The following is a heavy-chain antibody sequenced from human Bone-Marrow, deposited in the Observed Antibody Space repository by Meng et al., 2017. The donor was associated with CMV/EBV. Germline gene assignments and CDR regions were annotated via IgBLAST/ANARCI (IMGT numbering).Heavy chain of an antibody. J-gene: IGHJ6*02. CDR2: INPSGGGT. D-gene: IGHD3-10*01. CDR1: GYTFTSYY. V-gene: IGHV1-46*01. CDR3: AREPFGKSGDYYYYYGMDV. Sequence: ASVKVFCKASGYTFTSYYMHWVRQAPGQGLEWMGVINPSGGGTSYAQRFQGTVTMTRDTSTSTVYMELSSLRSEDTAVYYCAREPFGKSGDYYYYYGMDVWGQGTTVTVSS.